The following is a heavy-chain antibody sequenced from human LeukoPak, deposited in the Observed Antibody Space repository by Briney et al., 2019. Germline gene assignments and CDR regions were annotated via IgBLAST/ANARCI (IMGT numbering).Heavy chain of an antibody. V-gene: IGHV4-34*01. Sequence: SETLSLTRAVYGGSFSGYYWSWIRQPPGKGLEWIGEINHSGSTNYNPSLKSRVTISVDTSKNQFSLKLSSVTAADTAVYFAAAGRAGYYYYYMDVWGKGTTVTVSS. D-gene: IGHD6-13*01. CDR1: GGSFSGYY. CDR2: INHSGST. J-gene: IGHJ6*03. CDR3: AAGRAGYYYYYMDV.